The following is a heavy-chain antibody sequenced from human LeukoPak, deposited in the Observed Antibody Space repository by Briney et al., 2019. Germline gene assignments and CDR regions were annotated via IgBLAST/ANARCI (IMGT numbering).Heavy chain of an antibody. D-gene: IGHD2-2*01. V-gene: IGHV3-30-3*01. CDR3: ARDGYVVVPAATRPIDY. J-gene: IGHJ4*02. CDR2: ISYDGSNK. CDR1: GFTFSSYA. Sequence: GRSLRLSCAASGFTFSSYAMHWVRQAPGKGLEWVAVISYDGSNKYYADSVKGRFTISRDNAKNSLYLQMNSLRAEDTAVYYCARDGYVVVPAATRPIDYWGQGTLVTVSS.